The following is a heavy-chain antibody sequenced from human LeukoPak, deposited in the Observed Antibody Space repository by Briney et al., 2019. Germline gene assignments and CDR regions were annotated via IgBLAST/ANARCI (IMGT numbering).Heavy chain of an antibody. CDR2: ISGSGGST. J-gene: IGHJ4*02. CDR1: GFTFSSYA. CDR3: ARATYDYVWGSYRYDFDFDY. V-gene: IGHV3-23*01. D-gene: IGHD3-16*02. Sequence: PGGSLRLSCAASGFTFSSYAMSWVRQAPGKGVEWVSAISGSGGSTYYADSVKGRFTISRDNSKNTLYLNMNSLRAEDTAVYYCARATYDYVWGSYRYDFDFDYWGQGTLVTVSS.